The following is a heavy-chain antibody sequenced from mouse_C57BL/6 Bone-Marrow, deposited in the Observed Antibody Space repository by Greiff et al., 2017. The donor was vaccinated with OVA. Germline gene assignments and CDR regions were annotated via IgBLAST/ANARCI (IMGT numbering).Heavy chain of an antibody. CDR3: VMGYDYDDGRYYFDY. CDR1: GFTFNTYA. D-gene: IGHD2-4*01. Sequence: EVQLVESGGGLVQPKGSLKLSCAASGFTFNTYAMHWVRQAPGKGLEWVARIRSKSSNYATYYADSVKDRFTISRDDSQSMLYLQMNNLKTEDTAMYYCVMGYDYDDGRYYFDYWGQGTTLTVSS. J-gene: IGHJ2*01. V-gene: IGHV10-3*01. CDR2: IRSKSSNYAT.